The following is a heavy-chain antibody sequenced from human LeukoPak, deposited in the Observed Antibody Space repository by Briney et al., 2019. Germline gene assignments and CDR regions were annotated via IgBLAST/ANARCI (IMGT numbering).Heavy chain of an antibody. D-gene: IGHD3-22*01. CDR2: ITAGGDTT. CDR3: AKAYGTNGYYQLPIDF. J-gene: IGHJ4*02. Sequence: GGSLRLSCAASGFTFSSNAMTWVRQAPGKGLECVSAITAGGDTTYYADSVKGRFTISRDNSRNTLYLQLNNPRADDTALYYCAKAYGTNGYYQLPIDFWGRGTLVTVSS. CDR1: GFTFSSNA. V-gene: IGHV3-23*01.